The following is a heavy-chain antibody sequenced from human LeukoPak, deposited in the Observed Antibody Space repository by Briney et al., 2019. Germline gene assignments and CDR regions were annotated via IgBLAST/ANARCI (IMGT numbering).Heavy chain of an antibody. CDR3: VIAADDH. CDR1: GFTFSSYA. J-gene: IGHJ4*02. D-gene: IGHD6-13*01. CDR2: ISGSGGST. Sequence: GGSLRLSCAASGFTFSSYAMSWVRQAPGKGLEWVSAISGSGGSTYYADSVKGRFTISRDNAKNSLYLQMNSLTVEDTAVYYCVIAADDHWGQGTLVTVSS. V-gene: IGHV3-23*01.